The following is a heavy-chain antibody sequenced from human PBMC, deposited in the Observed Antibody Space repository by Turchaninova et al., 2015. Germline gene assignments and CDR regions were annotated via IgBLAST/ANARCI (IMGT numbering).Heavy chain of an antibody. J-gene: IGHJ4*02. V-gene: IGHV1-2*02. Sequence: QVQLVQSGAEVRKPGASVKLSCKASGYTFTAYYLHWVRQAPGQGLEWMGWIHPNSGGTTYPQKFQGRVPLTSYTPISRAYMELTGLQSDDTAVYYCARRQDELDSWGQGTLVTVSS. CDR2: IHPNSGGT. CDR1: GYTFTAYY. CDR3: ARRQDELDS.